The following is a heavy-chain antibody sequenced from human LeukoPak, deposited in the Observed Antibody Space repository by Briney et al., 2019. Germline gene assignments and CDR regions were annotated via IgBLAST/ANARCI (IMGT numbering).Heavy chain of an antibody. V-gene: IGHV1-69*05. CDR3: AGYSSGWYLDY. D-gene: IGHD6-19*01. CDR1: GGTFSSYA. Sequence: GSSVKVPCKASGGTFSSYAISWVRQAPGQGLEWMGRIIPIFGTANYAQKFQGRVTITTDESTSTAYMELSSLRSEDTAVYYCAGYSSGWYLDYWGQGTLVTVSS. CDR2: IIPIFGTA. J-gene: IGHJ4*02.